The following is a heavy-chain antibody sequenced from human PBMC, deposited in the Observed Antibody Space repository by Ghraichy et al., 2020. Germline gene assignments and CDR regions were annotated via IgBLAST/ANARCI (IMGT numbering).Heavy chain of an antibody. CDR3: ARDVVPSATKYGLDV. J-gene: IGHJ6*02. D-gene: IGHD2-2*01. CDR1: GGSISSYY. V-gene: IGHV4-59*01. Sequence: ESLNISCTVSGGSISSYYWNWIRQPPGKGLEWIGYIYYSGSTNYNSSLKSRVTISVDPSKNQFSLKLSSVTAADTAVYYCARDVVPSATKYGLDVWGQGTTVTGSS. CDR2: IYYSGST.